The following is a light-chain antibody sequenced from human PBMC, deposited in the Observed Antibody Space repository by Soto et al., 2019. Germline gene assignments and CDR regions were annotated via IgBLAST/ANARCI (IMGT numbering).Light chain of an antibody. V-gene: IGKV3D-15*01. CDR1: LSVSTN. CDR3: QQYVIWPST. Sequence: MVMTRSPATIFVPPRERATXSCRASLSVSTNVAWYQQKPGLAPRLLIYGASIRATGIPDRFSGSGSGTDFTLTIIRLEPEDFAVYYCQQYVIWPSTFGEGTRKEIK. CDR2: GAS. J-gene: IGKJ5*01.